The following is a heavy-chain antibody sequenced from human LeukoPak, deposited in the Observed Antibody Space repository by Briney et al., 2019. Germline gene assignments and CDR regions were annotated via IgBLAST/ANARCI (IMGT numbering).Heavy chain of an antibody. V-gene: IGHV1-3*01. J-gene: IGHJ4*02. CDR1: GYTFTSYA. CDR2: INAGNGNT. Sequence: ASVKVSCKASGYTFTSYAMHWVRQAPGQRLEWMGWINAGNGNTKYSQKFQGRVTITRDTSASTAYMELSSLRSEDTAVYYCARRNLITTVTTRGSSFDYWGQGTLVTVSS. D-gene: IGHD4-17*01. CDR3: ARRNLITTVTTRGSSFDY.